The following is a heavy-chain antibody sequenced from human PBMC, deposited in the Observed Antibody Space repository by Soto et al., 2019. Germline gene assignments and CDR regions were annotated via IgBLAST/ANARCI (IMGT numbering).Heavy chain of an antibody. D-gene: IGHD2-15*01. J-gene: IGHJ2*01. V-gene: IGHV4-59*01. Sequence: SETLSLTCTVSGGSISSYYWSWIRQPPGKGLEWIGYIYYSGSTNYNPSLKSRVTISVDTSKNQFSLKLSSVTAADTAVYYCARRAVANGPYWYFDLWGRGTLVTVSS. CDR3: ARRAVANGPYWYFDL. CDR2: IYYSGST. CDR1: GGSISSYY.